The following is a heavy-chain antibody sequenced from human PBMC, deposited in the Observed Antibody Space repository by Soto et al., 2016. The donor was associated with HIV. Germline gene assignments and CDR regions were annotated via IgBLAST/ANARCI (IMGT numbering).Heavy chain of an antibody. CDR3: ARDLLTGWDYYYMDV. V-gene: IGHV1-18*01. D-gene: IGHD3-9*01. CDR2: ISAYNGNT. CDR1: GYTFTSYG. J-gene: IGHJ6*03. Sequence: QVQLVQSGAEVKKPGASVKVSCKASGYTFTSYGISWVRQAPGQGLEWMGWISAYNGNTNYAQKLQGRVTMTTDTSTSTAYMELSRLRSDDTAVYYRARDLLTGWDYYYMDVRGKGTTVTVSS.